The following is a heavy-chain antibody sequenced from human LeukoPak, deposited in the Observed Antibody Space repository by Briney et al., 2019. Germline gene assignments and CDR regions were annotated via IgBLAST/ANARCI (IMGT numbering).Heavy chain of an antibody. V-gene: IGHV3-11*01. CDR1: GFTFSDYY. D-gene: IGHD6-6*01. J-gene: IGHJ4*02. Sequence: GGSLRLSCAASGFTFSDYYMSWIRQAPGKGLEWVSYISSSGSTTYYADSVKGRFTISRDNAKNSLYLQMNSLRAEDTALYYCAKGGYSSSHYYFDYWGQGTLVTVSS. CDR2: ISSSGSTT. CDR3: AKGGYSSSHYYFDY.